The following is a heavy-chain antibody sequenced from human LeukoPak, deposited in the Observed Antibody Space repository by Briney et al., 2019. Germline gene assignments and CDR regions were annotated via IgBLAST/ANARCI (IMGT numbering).Heavy chain of an antibody. CDR1: GGSISSSSYY. J-gene: IGHJ4*02. CDR3: AVFSYGRSSGGEFDY. V-gene: IGHV4-39*01. Sequence: SETLSLTCIVSGGSISSSSYYWGWIRQPPGTGLEWIGNIYYSGSTYYNPSLKSRVTISVDTSKNQFSLKLSSVTAADTAVYYCAVFSYGRSSGGEFDYWGQGTLVTGSS. D-gene: IGHD1-14*01. CDR2: IYYSGST.